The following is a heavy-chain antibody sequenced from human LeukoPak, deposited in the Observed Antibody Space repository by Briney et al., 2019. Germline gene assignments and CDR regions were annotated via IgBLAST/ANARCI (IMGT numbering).Heavy chain of an antibody. Sequence: GGSLRLSCAASGFTFSSYAMSWVRQAPGKGLEWVSAISGSGGSTYYADSVKGRFTISRDNSKNTLYPQMNSLRAEDTAVYYCAKSLGYYYYGMDVWGQGTTVTVSS. CDR1: GFTFSSYA. CDR2: ISGSGGST. D-gene: IGHD3-16*01. J-gene: IGHJ6*02. V-gene: IGHV3-23*01. CDR3: AKSLGYYYYGMDV.